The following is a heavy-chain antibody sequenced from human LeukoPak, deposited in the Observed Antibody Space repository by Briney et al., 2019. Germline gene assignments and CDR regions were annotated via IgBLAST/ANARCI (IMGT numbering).Heavy chain of an antibody. V-gene: IGHV4-59*01. J-gene: IGHJ4*02. D-gene: IGHD6-13*01. CDR2: IYYSGST. Sequence: SETLSLTCTVSGGSISSYYWSWIRQPPGKGLESIGYIYYSGSTNYNPSLKSRVTISVDTSKNQFSLKLSSVTDADTAVYYCARGGEYPSRYSNTWSTFDYWGQGTLVTVPS. CDR3: ARGGEYPSRYSNTWSTFDY. CDR1: GGSISSYY.